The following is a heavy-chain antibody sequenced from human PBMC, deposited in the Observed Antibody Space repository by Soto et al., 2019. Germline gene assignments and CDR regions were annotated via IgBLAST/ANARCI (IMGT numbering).Heavy chain of an antibody. CDR1: GDSVSSNSAA. Sequence: SQTLSLTCAIAGDSVSSNSAAWNWIRQSPSRGLEWLGRTYYRSKWYNDYAKSVKSRISIIPDTSKNQFSLQLNSMTPEDTAVYYCAKLLAGVEFGMAVWGQGTTVTVS. CDR3: AKLLAGVEFGMAV. D-gene: IGHD2-21*02. CDR2: TYYRSKWYN. V-gene: IGHV6-1*01. J-gene: IGHJ6*02.